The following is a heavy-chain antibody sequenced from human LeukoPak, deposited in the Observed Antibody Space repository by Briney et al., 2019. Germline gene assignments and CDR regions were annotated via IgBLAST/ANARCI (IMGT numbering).Heavy chain of an antibody. CDR1: GGSISGSISSYY. CDR3: ARDRGGVRATRSTYYYYYMDV. J-gene: IGHJ6*03. V-gene: IGHV4-61*01. D-gene: IGHD1-26*01. CDR2: IYYSGST. Sequence: SETLSLTCTVSGGSISGSISSYYWNWIRQPPGKGLEWIGYIYYSGSTNYNPSLKSRVTMSVDTSKNQFSLKLSSVTAADTAVYYCARDRGGVRATRSTYYYYYMDVWGKGTTVTISS.